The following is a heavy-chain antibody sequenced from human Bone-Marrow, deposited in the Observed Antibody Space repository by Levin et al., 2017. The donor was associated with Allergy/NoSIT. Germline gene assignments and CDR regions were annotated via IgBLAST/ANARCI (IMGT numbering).Heavy chain of an antibody. V-gene: IGHV4-39*01. CDR2: IYYSGST. D-gene: IGHD3-10*01. CDR3: ARRLGSGTSYYFDY. Sequence: PSQTLSLTCTVSGGSISSTSDYWGWIRQPPGKGLEWIGSIYYSGSTYYNPSLKSRVTISVDTSKNQFSLKLSSVTAADTAVYYCARRLGSGTSYYFDYWGQGTLVTVSS. CDR1: GGSISSTSDY. J-gene: IGHJ4*02.